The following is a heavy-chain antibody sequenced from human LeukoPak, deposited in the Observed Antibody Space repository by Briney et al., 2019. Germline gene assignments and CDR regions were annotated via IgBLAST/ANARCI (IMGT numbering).Heavy chain of an antibody. J-gene: IGHJ4*02. V-gene: IGHV3-7*04. CDR1: GFTFSTYW. D-gene: IGHD2-21*02. Sequence: PGGSLRLSCTASGFTFSTYWMSWVRQTPGKGLEWVANIHPDGNEKYHAGSVKGRFTISRDNAKTSLYLQMNSLRVEDTAVYYCARGDDFSGDYWGQGTLVTVSS. CDR3: ARGDDFSGDY. CDR2: IHPDGNEK.